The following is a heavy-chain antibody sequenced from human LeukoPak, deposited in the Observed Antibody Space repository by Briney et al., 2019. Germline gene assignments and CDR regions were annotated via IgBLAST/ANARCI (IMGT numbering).Heavy chain of an antibody. CDR3: ARHSINHYEKRITTFGVVPPQFDP. CDR2: IYPGDSDT. J-gene: IGHJ5*02. CDR1: GYSFTSYW. Sequence: GESLKISCKGSGYSFTSYWIGWVRQMPGKGLEWMGIIYPGDSDTRYSPSFQGQVTISADKSISTAYLQWSSLKASDTAMYYCARHSINHYEKRITTFGVVPPQFDPWGQGTLVTVSS. D-gene: IGHD3-3*01. V-gene: IGHV5-51*01.